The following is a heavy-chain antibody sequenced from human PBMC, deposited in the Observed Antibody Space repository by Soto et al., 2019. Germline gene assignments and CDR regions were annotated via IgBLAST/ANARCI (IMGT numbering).Heavy chain of an antibody. D-gene: IGHD3-9*01. Sequence: SETLSLTYTVSGGSISSSSYYWGWIRQPPGKGLEWIGSIYYSGSTYYNPSLKSRVTISVDTSKNQFSLKLSSVTAADTAVYYCARHVGERYFDWLPSCWFDPWGQGTLVTVSS. CDR2: IYYSGST. CDR1: GGSISSSSYY. V-gene: IGHV4-39*01. CDR3: ARHVGERYFDWLPSCWFDP. J-gene: IGHJ5*02.